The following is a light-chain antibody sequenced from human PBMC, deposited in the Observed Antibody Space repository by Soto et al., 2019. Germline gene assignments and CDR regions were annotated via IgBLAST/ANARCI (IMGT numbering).Light chain of an antibody. Sequence: QSALTQPASVSGSPGQSITISCTGTSSDVGTYNYVSWYQQYPGKAPKLIIYEVSSRPSGIPNRFSGSKSGNTASLTISGLQAEDEADYYCSSYATSNANVFGTGTKVTVL. CDR2: EVS. CDR3: SSYATSNANV. CDR1: SSDVGTYNY. V-gene: IGLV2-14*01. J-gene: IGLJ1*01.